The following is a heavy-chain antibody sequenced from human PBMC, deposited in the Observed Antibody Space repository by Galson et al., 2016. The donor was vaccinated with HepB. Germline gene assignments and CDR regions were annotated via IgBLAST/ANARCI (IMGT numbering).Heavy chain of an antibody. CDR1: GFILRDYY. J-gene: IGHJ4*02. CDR2: TRNRARSYTT. CDR3: TRTGLGDFDY. V-gene: IGHV3-72*01. Sequence: SLRLSCAASGFILRDYYMDWVRQAPGKGLEWVGRTRNRARSYTTAYVASVKGRLTISRDNSKSSVYLHMNGLKPEDTAIYYCTRTGLGDFDYWGRGTLVTVSS.